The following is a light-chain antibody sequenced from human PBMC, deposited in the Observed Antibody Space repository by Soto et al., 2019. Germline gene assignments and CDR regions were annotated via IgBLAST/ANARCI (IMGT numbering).Light chain of an antibody. CDR1: QSVSSSSY. CDR3: RQYGSSPSYT. Sequence: EIVLTQSPGTLSLSPGERATLSCRASQSVSSSSYLAWYQQKPGQAPRLLIYGASSRATGIPDRFSGSGSATDFTPTISRLEHEDFAVYYCRQYGSSPSYTFGQGTKLEIK. CDR2: GAS. J-gene: IGKJ2*01. V-gene: IGKV3-20*01.